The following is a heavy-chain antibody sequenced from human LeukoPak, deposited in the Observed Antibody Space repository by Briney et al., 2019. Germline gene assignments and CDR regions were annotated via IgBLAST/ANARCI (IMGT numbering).Heavy chain of an antibody. V-gene: IGHV3-11*04. Sequence: GGSLRLSCTASGLSFSDSYMRWIRQAPGKGLEWVSDISRDGITIYYVDSVKGRFTISRDNAKNSLYLQMNSLRAEDTAIYYCARDWNYHMDVWGKGTTVTV. CDR2: ISRDGITI. CDR1: GLSFSDSY. D-gene: IGHD3-3*01. CDR3: ARDWNYHMDV. J-gene: IGHJ6*03.